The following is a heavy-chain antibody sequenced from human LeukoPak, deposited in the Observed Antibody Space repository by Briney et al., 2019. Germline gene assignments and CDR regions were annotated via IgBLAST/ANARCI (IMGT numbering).Heavy chain of an antibody. Sequence: SETLSLTCTVSGGSISSYYWSWIRQPPGKGLEWIGYIYYSGSTSYNPSLKSRVTISVDTSKNQFSLKLSSVTAADTAVYYCAGQYTAYDAFDFWGQGTPVTVSS. J-gene: IGHJ4*02. CDR2: IYYSGST. CDR1: GGSISSYY. D-gene: IGHD5-12*01. CDR3: AGQYTAYDAFDF. V-gene: IGHV4-59*01.